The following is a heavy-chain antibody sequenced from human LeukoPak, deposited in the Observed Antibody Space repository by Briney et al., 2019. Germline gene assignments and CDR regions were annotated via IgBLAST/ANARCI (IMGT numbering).Heavy chain of an antibody. CDR3: ARDKRPVDY. CDR1: GGPISVYY. CDR2: ISYTGIA. V-gene: IGHV4-59*13. Sequence: SDPVSLPCTVSGGPISVYYWKWTPDPREKGLEWIGYISYTGIADVNPSLKSRVTISVDTSKNQFSLKLTSLTAADTAVYYCARDKRPVDYWGQGTLVTVSS. J-gene: IGHJ4*02.